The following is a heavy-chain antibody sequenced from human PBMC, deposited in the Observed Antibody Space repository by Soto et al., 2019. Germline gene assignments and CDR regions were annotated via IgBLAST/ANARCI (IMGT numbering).Heavy chain of an antibody. CDR1: GFPFSGYL. Sequence: GGSMRLSCAASGFPFSGYLMSLVRQAPGKGLEWVANIKQDGSEKYYVDSVKGRFTISRDNAKNSLYLQMNSLRAEDTAVYYCARDEDSSGYYRLWYFDLWGRGTLVTVSS. CDR2: IKQDGSEK. J-gene: IGHJ2*01. D-gene: IGHD3-22*01. V-gene: IGHV3-7*05. CDR3: ARDEDSSGYYRLWYFDL.